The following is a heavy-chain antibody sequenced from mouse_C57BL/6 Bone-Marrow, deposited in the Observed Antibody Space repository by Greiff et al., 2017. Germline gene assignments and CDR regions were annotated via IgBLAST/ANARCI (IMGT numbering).Heavy chain of an antibody. D-gene: IGHD4-1*01. V-gene: IGHV1-81*01. CDR2: IYPRSGNT. CDR3: ARRNLGAWFAY. J-gene: IGHJ3*01. CDR1: GYTFTSYW. Sequence: QVQLQQPGAELVKPGASVKLSCKASGYTFTSYWMHWVKQRTGQGLEWIGEIYPRSGNTYYNEKFKGKATLTADKSSSTAYMELRSLTSEDSAVYFCARRNLGAWFAYWGQGTLVTVSA.